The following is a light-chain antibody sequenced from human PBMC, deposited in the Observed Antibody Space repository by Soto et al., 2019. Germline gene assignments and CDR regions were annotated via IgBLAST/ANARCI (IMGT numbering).Light chain of an antibody. CDR1: SSDVGSYNR. V-gene: IGLV2-23*01. Sequence: QSFLTQHASVSGSSRRSITISCTGTSSDVGSYNRVSWYQQHPGKAPKLMVYEGSKRPSGVSNRFSGSKSGNTASLTISGLQAEDEADYYCCSYAGSSTYVFGTETKVTVL. CDR3: CSYAGSSTYV. J-gene: IGLJ1*01. CDR2: EGS.